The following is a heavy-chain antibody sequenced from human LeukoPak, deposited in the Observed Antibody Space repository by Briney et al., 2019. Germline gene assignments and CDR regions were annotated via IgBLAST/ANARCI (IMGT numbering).Heavy chain of an antibody. CDR3: ARTPYDSSGYYSNWFDP. J-gene: IGHJ5*02. CDR1: GGSISSYY. Sequence: SETLSLTCTVSGGSISSYYWSWIRQPSGKGLEWIGYIYTSGSTNYNPSLKSRVTISVDTSKNQFSLKLSSVTAADTAVYYCARTPYDSSGYYSNWFDPWGQGTLVTVSS. V-gene: IGHV4-4*09. D-gene: IGHD3-22*01. CDR2: IYTSGST.